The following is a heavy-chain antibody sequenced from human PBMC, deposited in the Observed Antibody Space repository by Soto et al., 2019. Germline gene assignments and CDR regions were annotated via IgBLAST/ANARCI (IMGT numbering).Heavy chain of an antibody. V-gene: IGHV4-34*02. CDR2: INHSGAT. CDR1: GGSFSGYY. D-gene: IGHD6-13*01. J-gene: IGHJ5*02. Sequence: QVQLQQWGAGLLKSSETLSLTCAVYGGSFSGYYWSWIRQSPGKGLEWLGEINHSGATNYHSSLKNRVTISVDTSKKQFSLRLTSVTAADTAVYYCASGVRGIGATGAVAWFDPWGPGTLVTVSS. CDR3: ASGVRGIGATGAVAWFDP.